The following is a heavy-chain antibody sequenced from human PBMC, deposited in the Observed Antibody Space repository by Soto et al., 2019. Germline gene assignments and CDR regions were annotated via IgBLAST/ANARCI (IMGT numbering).Heavy chain of an antibody. D-gene: IGHD1-1*01. V-gene: IGHV3-48*02. J-gene: IGHJ4*02. Sequence: GGSLRLSCAASGFTFSSYSMNRVRQAPGKGLEWVSYISSSSSTIYYADSVGGRFTISRDNAKNSLYLQMNSLRDEDTAVYYCARERNGYNSAFCDYWGQGTLVTVSS. CDR2: ISSSSSTI. CDR1: GFTFSSYS. CDR3: ARERNGYNSAFCDY.